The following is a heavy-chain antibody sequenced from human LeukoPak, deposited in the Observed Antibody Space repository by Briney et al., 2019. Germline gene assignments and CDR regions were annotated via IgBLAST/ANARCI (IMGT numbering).Heavy chain of an antibody. CDR3: ARDHSSDV. CDR2: ISGSGDST. CDR1: GFTFGNYA. V-gene: IGHV3-23*01. Sequence: PGGSLRLSCAAYGFTFGNYAMSWVRQAPGKGLEWVSAISGSGDSTYYADSVKGRFTISRDTSGNTLYLQMNSLRAEDSAVYYCARDHSSDVWGQGTTVTVSS. D-gene: IGHD2-21*01. J-gene: IGHJ6*02.